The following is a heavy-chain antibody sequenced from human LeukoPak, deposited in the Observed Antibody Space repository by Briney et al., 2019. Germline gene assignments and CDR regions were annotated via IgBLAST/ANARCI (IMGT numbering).Heavy chain of an antibody. Sequence: SVKVSCKASGGTFSSYAISWARQAPGQGLEWMGGIIPIFGTANYAQKFQGRVTMTEDTSTDTAYMELSSLRSEDTAVYYCATYGDSHAFDIWGQGTMVTVSS. V-gene: IGHV1-69*06. CDR2: IIPIFGTA. CDR1: GGTFSSYA. J-gene: IGHJ3*02. CDR3: ATYGDSHAFDI. D-gene: IGHD4-17*01.